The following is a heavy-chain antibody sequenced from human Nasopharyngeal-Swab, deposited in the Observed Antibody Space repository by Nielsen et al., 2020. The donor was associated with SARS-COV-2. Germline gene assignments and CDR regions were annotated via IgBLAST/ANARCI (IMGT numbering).Heavy chain of an antibody. V-gene: IGHV3-66*01. CDR3: ARLYYGSGWYVGAYFDY. CDR2: IYSGGST. Sequence: GGSLRLSCAASGFTVSSNYMSWVRQAPGKGLEWVSVIYSGGSTYYADSVKGRFTISSDNSKNTLYLQMNSLRAEDTAVYYCARLYYGSGWYVGAYFDYWGQGTLVTVSS. CDR1: GFTVSSNY. D-gene: IGHD6-19*01. J-gene: IGHJ4*02.